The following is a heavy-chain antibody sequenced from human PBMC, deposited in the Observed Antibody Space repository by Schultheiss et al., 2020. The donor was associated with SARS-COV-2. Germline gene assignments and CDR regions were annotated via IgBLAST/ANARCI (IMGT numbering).Heavy chain of an antibody. J-gene: IGHJ3*02. CDR3: ARDHRGGSYQPFAAFDI. D-gene: IGHD1-26*01. Sequence: GESLKISCAASGFTVSSNYMSWVRQAPGKGLEWVAVISYDGSNKYYADSVKGRFTISRDNSKNTLYLQMNSLRAEDTAVYYCARDHRGGSYQPFAAFDIWGQGTMVTVSS. V-gene: IGHV3-30*03. CDR2: ISYDGSNK. CDR1: GFTVSSNY.